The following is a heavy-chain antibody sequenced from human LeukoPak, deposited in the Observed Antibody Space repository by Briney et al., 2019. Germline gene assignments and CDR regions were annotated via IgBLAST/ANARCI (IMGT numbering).Heavy chain of an antibody. D-gene: IGHD1-26*01. V-gene: IGHV4-4*07. CDR2: MYLSGNT. Sequence: SETLSLTCPAPGGSISSYYWSWIRQPAGKGLYWIGRMYLSGNTNYNPSLKSRVTMSPDTSKNQFSLKLSSVTAADTAVYYCARSGSYANDAFDIWGQGTMVTVSS. CDR1: GGSISSYY. CDR3: ARSGSYANDAFDI. J-gene: IGHJ3*02.